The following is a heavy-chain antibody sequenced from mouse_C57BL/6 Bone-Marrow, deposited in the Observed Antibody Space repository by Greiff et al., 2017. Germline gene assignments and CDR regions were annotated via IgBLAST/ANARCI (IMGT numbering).Heavy chain of an antibody. CDR3: ARDGYYVECDY. J-gene: IGHJ2*01. CDR2: IYPGDGDT. V-gene: IGHV1-80*01. CDR1: GYAFSSYW. D-gene: IGHD2-3*01. Sequence: QVQLQQSGAELVKPGASVKISCKASGYAFSSYWMNWVKQRPGKGLEWIGQIYPGDGDTNYNGKFKGKATLTADKSSSTAYMQLSSLTSEDSAVYFCARDGYYVECDYWGQGTTLTVSS.